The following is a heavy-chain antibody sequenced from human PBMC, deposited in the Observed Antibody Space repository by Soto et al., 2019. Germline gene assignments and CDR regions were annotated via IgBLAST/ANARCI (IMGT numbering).Heavy chain of an antibody. Sequence: QVQLQESGPGLVQPSETLSLTCTVSGGSVSNSDYYWGWIRQPPGTGVEWIGTIHKSGSTYYNPSHKRQATISSDMSHNESSVRRRSAPAADAAVYYCAIHVIPRYGADYVDYWGQGILVTGSS. J-gene: IGHJ4*02. D-gene: IGHD3-16*01. CDR2: IHKSGST. CDR1: GGSVSNSDYY. V-gene: IGHV4-39*01. CDR3: AIHVIPRYGADYVDY.